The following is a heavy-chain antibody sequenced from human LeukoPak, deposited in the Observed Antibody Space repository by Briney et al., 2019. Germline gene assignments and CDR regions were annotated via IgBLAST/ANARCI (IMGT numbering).Heavy chain of an antibody. Sequence: SETLSLTCTVSGGSISSYYWSWIRQPPGKGLEWIGYIYYSGSTNYNPSLKSRVTISVDTSKNQFSLKLSSVTAADTAVYYCARGASIAVAGPYYYYYGMDVWGQGTTVTVSS. CDR3: ARGASIAVAGPYYYYYGMDV. D-gene: IGHD6-19*01. CDR1: GGSISSYY. J-gene: IGHJ6*02. CDR2: IYYSGST. V-gene: IGHV4-59*01.